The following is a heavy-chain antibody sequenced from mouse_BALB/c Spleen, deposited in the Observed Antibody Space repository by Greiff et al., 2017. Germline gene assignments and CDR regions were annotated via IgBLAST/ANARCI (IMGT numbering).Heavy chain of an antibody. D-gene: IGHD2-14*01. V-gene: IGHV5-17*02. CDR2: ISSGSSTI. J-gene: IGHJ4*01. CDR1: GFTFSSFG. CDR3: ARSYRYDRAMDY. Sequence: EVKLVESGGGLVQPGGSRKLSCAASGFTFSSFGMHWVRQAPEKGLEWVAYISSGSSTIYYADTVKGRFTISRDNPKNTLFLQMTSLRSEDTAMYYCARSYRYDRAMDYWGQGTSVTVSS.